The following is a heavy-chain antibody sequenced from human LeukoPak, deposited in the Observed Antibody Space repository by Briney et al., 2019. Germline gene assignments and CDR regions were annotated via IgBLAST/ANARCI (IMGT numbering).Heavy chain of an antibody. V-gene: IGHV3-23*01. CDR2: ISGSGGST. Sequence: GGSLRLSCAASGFTFSSYAMSWVRQAPGKGLEWVSAISGSGGSTYYADSVKGRFTISRDNSKNTLYLQMNSLRAEDTAVYYCARPYYYGSGSYTNFDYWGQGTLVTVSS. CDR3: ARPYYYGSGSYTNFDY. D-gene: IGHD3-10*01. CDR1: GFTFSSYA. J-gene: IGHJ4*02.